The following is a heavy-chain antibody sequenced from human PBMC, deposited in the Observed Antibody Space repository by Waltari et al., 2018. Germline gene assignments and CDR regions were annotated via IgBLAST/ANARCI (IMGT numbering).Heavy chain of an antibody. Sequence: EVQLVESGGGLVQPGGSLRLSCAASGFTFSSYWMHWVRQAPGKGLVLVSRSNREGSSTSYADSVKGRFTISRDNAKNTLYLQMNSLRAEDTAVYYCARAWYNWNDVGGMDVWGQGTTVTVSS. D-gene: IGHD1-1*01. J-gene: IGHJ6*02. CDR1: GFTFSSYW. CDR3: ARAWYNWNDVGGMDV. CDR2: SNREGSST. V-gene: IGHV3-74*01.